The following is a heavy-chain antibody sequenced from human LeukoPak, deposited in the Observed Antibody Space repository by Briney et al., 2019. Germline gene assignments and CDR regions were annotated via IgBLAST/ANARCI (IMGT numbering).Heavy chain of an antibody. Sequence: WASVKVSCKASGGTFSSYAISWVRQAPGQGLEWMGGIIPIFGTPTYPQKFQGRVTLTADESTTTAYMELSSLTSEDTAVYYCARLSDYGDYFDHWGQGTLVTVSS. CDR1: GGTFSSYA. D-gene: IGHD4/OR15-4a*01. CDR3: ARLSDYGDYFDH. V-gene: IGHV1-69*13. CDR2: IIPIFGTP. J-gene: IGHJ4*02.